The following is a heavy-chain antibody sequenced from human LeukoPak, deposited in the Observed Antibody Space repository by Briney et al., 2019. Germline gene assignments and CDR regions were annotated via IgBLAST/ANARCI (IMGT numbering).Heavy chain of an antibody. D-gene: IGHD6-13*01. Sequence: GGSLRLSCAASGFTFDDYAMHWVRQAPGKGLEWVSGISWNSGSIGYADSVKGRFTISRDNSKNTLYLQMNSLRAEDTAVYYCARDTSSSWSNWFDPWGQGTLVTVSS. J-gene: IGHJ5*02. CDR1: GFTFDDYA. V-gene: IGHV3-9*01. CDR3: ARDTSSSWSNWFDP. CDR2: ISWNSGSI.